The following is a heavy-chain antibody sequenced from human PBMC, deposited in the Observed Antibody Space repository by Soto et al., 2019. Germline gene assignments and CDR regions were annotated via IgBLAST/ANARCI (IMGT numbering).Heavy chain of an antibody. V-gene: IGHV4-34*01. CDR3: ARGLGRGVNYYYYMDV. D-gene: IGHD3-3*01. CDR1: GGSFSGYY. CDR2: INHSGST. J-gene: IGHJ6*03. Sequence: QVQLQQWGAGLLKPSETLSLTCAVYGGSFSGYYWSWIRQPPGKGLEWIGEINHSGSTNYNPSLKSRVTKSVDTSKNQFSLKLSSVTAADTAVYYCARGLGRGVNYYYYMDVWGKGTTVTVSS.